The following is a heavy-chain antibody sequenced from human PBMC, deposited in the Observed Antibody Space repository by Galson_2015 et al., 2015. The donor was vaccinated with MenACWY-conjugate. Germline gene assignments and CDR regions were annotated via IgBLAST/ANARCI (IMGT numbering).Heavy chain of an antibody. V-gene: IGHV3-11*05. CDR3: ARDRWGPVAGERGPANY. J-gene: IGHJ4*02. CDR2: ISNTSGFR. Sequence: ALRLSCAASGFTFSDYYMNWVRQAPGKGLEWISYISNTSGFRYYADSVKGRFTISRDDAKNSLYLQMNSLRAEDTAVYYCARDRWGPVAGERGPANYWGQGALVTVSS. CDR1: GFTFSDYY. D-gene: IGHD6-19*01.